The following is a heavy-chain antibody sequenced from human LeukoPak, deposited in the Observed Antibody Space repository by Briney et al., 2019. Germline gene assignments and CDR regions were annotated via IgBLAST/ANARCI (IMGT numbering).Heavy chain of an antibody. CDR3: ASSGSYRFDY. D-gene: IGHD1-26*01. CDR2: ITASGTAM. V-gene: IGHV3-48*02. CDR1: GFTFSSYS. J-gene: IGHJ4*02. Sequence: GGSLRLSCAASGFTFSSYSMNWVRQAPGKGLEWVHITASGTAMFYADSVKGRFTISRDNAKNSLYLQMNSLRDEDTAVYYCASSGSYRFDYWGQGTLVTVSS.